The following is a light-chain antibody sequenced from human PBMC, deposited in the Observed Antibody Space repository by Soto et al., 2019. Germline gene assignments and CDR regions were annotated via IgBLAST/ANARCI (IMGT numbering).Light chain of an antibody. CDR2: GAS. J-gene: IGKJ1*01. V-gene: IGKV3-20*01. Sequence: EIVLTQSPGTLSLSPGERATLSCRASQSVSSNFLAWYQEKPGQAPRLLIYGASKRATGIPDRFSGSGSGTDFTLTISRLEPEDFATYYCQQSYSTPSFGQGTKVDIK. CDR3: QQSYSTPS. CDR1: QSVSSNF.